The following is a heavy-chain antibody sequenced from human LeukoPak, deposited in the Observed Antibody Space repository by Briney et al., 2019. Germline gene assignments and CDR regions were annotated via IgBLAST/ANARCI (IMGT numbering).Heavy chain of an antibody. CDR3: ARDCIGCLGFDY. CDR1: GYTFTSYG. D-gene: IGHD1-26*01. Sequence: GASVKVSCKASGYTFTSYGFSWVGQAPGQGGEGMGWVSAYADDTNYVKKSLGRITMTTDTSTSTAYMESRSLRSDGTAVYYCARDCIGCLGFDYGGQGTLVTVPS. CDR2: VSAYADDT. J-gene: IGHJ4*02. V-gene: IGHV1-18*01.